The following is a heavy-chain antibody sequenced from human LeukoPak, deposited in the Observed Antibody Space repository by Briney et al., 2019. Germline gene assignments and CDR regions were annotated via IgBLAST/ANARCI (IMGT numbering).Heavy chain of an antibody. V-gene: IGHV3-43*02. Sequence: QPGGSLRLSCAASGFTFDDYAMHWVRQAPGKGLEWVSLISGDGYTTYYADSVEGRFNVSRDNSENSLYLQMNSLRTEDTALYYCVKDTDSSGYCLEYWGQGTLVTVSS. J-gene: IGHJ4*02. D-gene: IGHD3-22*01. CDR3: VKDTDSSGYCLEY. CDR1: GFTFDDYA. CDR2: ISGDGYTT.